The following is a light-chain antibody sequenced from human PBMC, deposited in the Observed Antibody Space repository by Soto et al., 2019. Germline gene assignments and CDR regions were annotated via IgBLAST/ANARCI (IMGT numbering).Light chain of an antibody. V-gene: IGKV1-5*01. J-gene: IGKJ1*01. CDR1: QSISSW. Sequence: DIQMTQSPSTLSASVGDRVTITCRASQSISSWLAWYQQKPGKAPKVLIYDASSLESGVPSRFSGSGSGTEFTLTISSLQPDDFATYYCQQYYSYPWTFGQGTQVEIK. CDR3: QQYYSYPWT. CDR2: DAS.